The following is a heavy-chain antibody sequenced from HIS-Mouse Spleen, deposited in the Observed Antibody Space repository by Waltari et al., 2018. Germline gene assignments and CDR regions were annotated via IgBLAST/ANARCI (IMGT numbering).Heavy chain of an antibody. CDR2: ISYSGST. J-gene: IGHJ2*01. D-gene: IGHD6-13*01. V-gene: IGHV4-39*07. Sequence: QLQLQESGPGLATPSETLSLTCPVSGGSISSSTYYWGWGRQPPGKGLEWIGSISYSGSTYYNPSLKSRVTISVDTSKNQFSLKLSSVTAADTAVYYCAREIPYSSSWYDWYFDLWGRGTLVTVSS. CDR3: AREIPYSSSWYDWYFDL. CDR1: GGSISSSTYY.